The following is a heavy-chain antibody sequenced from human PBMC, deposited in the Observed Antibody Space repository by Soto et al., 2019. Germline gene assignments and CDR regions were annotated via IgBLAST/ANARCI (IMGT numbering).Heavy chain of an antibody. CDR1: GGSISSYF. D-gene: IGHD1-26*01. CDR3: ARGRVGTYDAFDI. CDR2: IFYSGTT. V-gene: IGHV4-59*01. Sequence: PSETLSLTCTVSGGSISSYFWSWIRQPPGKGLEWIGYIFYSGTTNYNPSLKGRVTISVDTSKNHFSLNVTSVTAADTAVYFCARGRVGTYDAFDIWGRGTMVSVSS. J-gene: IGHJ3*02.